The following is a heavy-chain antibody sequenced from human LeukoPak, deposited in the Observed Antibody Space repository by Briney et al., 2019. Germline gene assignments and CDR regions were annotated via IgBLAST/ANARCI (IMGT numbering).Heavy chain of an antibody. Sequence: SETLSLTCTVSGGSISSYYWSWIRQPPGKGLEWIGYIYYSGSTSYNPSLKSRVTISVDTSKNQFSLKLSSVTAADTAVYYCARNAYYDFWSGPTHFDYWGQGTLVTVSS. V-gene: IGHV4-59*08. CDR2: IYYSGST. J-gene: IGHJ4*02. D-gene: IGHD3-3*01. CDR1: GGSISSYY. CDR3: ARNAYYDFWSGPTHFDY.